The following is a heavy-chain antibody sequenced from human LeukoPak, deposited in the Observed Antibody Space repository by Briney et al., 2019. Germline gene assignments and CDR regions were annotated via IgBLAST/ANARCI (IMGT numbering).Heavy chain of an antibody. V-gene: IGHV3-30-3*01. J-gene: IGHJ4*02. Sequence: GGSLRLSCAASGFTFSTYVTHWVRQAPGKGLEWVAVISYDGGTKFYADSVKGRFTISRDNSKNTLFLQMNSLRAEDTAVYYCACGSNSSSTGPDYWGQGTLVTVSS. CDR2: ISYDGGTK. CDR1: GFTFSTYV. CDR3: ACGSNSSSTGPDY. D-gene: IGHD6-6*01.